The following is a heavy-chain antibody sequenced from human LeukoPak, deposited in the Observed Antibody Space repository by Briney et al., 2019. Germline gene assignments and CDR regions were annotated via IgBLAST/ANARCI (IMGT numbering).Heavy chain of an antibody. D-gene: IGHD6-13*01. V-gene: IGHV3-48*01. Sequence: GGSLRLSCAASGFTFSDYAMNWVRQAPGKGLEWFSVINSNSKTIYYADSVKGRFTISRDNAKNSLYLQMNSLRAEDTGVYYCARDTWYSNSWLHAFAIWGQGTVVTVSS. CDR2: INSNSKTI. J-gene: IGHJ3*02. CDR1: GFTFSDYA. CDR3: ARDTWYSNSWLHAFAI.